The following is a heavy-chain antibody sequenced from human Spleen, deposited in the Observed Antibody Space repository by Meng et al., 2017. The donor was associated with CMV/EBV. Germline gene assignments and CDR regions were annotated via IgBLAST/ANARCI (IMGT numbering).Heavy chain of an antibody. CDR2: IYYNGST. J-gene: IGHJ4*02. Sequence: SETLSLTCTVSGGSISSRSYYWGWIRQPPGKGLEWIGSIYYNGSTYYNPSLKSRVTMSVDSSKNQFSLQLSSVTAADTAFYYCARRMVGATTPFHYWGQGTLVTVSS. CDR3: ARRMVGATTPFHY. CDR1: GGSISSRSYY. D-gene: IGHD1-26*01. V-gene: IGHV4-39*01.